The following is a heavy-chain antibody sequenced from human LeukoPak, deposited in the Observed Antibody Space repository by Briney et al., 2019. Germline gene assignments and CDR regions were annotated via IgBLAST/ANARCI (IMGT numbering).Heavy chain of an antibody. CDR3: AKDREGSGYPGAFDI. CDR2: ISGSGGST. D-gene: IGHD3-22*01. J-gene: IGHJ3*02. Sequence: GGSLRLSCAASGFTFSSYAMSWVRQAPGKGLEWVSAISGSGGSTYYADSVKGRFTISRDNSKNTLYLQMNSLRAEDAAVYYCAKDREGSGYPGAFDIWGQGTMVTVSS. V-gene: IGHV3-23*01. CDR1: GFTFSSYA.